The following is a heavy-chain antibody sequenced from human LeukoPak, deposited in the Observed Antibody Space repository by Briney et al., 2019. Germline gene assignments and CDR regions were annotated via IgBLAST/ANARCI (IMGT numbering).Heavy chain of an antibody. CDR2: IYYSGST. CDR3: ARVGGIAVAGTSYDFDY. D-gene: IGHD6-19*01. V-gene: IGHV4-39*07. J-gene: IGHJ4*02. CDR1: GGSISSSSYY. Sequence: SETLSLTCTVSGGSISSSSYYWGWIRQPPGKGLEWIGSIYYSGSTYYNPSLKSRVTISVDTSKNQFSLKLSSVTAADTAVYYCARVGGIAVAGTSYDFDYWGQGTLVTVSS.